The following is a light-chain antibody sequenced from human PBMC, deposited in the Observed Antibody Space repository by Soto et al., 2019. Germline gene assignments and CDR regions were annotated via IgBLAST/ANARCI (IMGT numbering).Light chain of an antibody. CDR1: QDISKY. J-gene: IGKJ5*01. CDR3: QQYDNLPSIT. Sequence: DIPMTQSPSSLSASVGDRVTITCQASQDISKYLNWYQQKPGKAPKLLIYDASNLETGVPSRFSGSGSGTDFTFPICSLQPEDIATYYCQQYDNLPSITFGQGTRLEIK. CDR2: DAS. V-gene: IGKV1-33*01.